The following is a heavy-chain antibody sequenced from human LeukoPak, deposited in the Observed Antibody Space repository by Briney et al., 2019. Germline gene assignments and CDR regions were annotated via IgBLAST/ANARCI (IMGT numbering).Heavy chain of an antibody. V-gene: IGHV3-21*01. CDR3: ARGRYGDYYFDY. D-gene: IGHD4-17*01. CDR1: GFTFSSYS. CDR2: ISSSSYI. J-gene: IGHJ4*02. Sequence: PGGSLRLSCAASGFTFSSYSMNWVRQAPGKGLEWVLSISSSSYIYYADSVKGRFTTSRDNAKNSLYLQMNSLRAEDTAVYYCARGRYGDYYFDYWGQGTLVTVSS.